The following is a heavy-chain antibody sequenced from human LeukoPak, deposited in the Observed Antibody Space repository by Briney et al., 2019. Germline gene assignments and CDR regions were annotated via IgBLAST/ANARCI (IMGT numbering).Heavy chain of an antibody. J-gene: IGHJ4*02. V-gene: IGHV4-59*08. CDR2: IYYTGST. CDR3: ASLLRVTASDPYFDY. Sequence: SETLSLTCTVSSGSISSYYWSWIRQPPGKGLEWIGYIYYTGSTNYNPSLKSRVTISVDTSKNQFSLKLSSVTAADTAVYYCASLLRVTASDPYFDYWGQGTLVTVSS. CDR1: SGSISSYY. D-gene: IGHD2-21*02.